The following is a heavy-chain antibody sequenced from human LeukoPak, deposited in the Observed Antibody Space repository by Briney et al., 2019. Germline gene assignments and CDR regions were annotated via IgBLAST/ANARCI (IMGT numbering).Heavy chain of an antibody. V-gene: IGHV3-30*02. D-gene: IGHD3-9*01. CDR3: AKWGIRYFDLENWFDP. J-gene: IGHJ5*02. CDR2: IRYDGSNK. CDR1: GFTFSSYG. Sequence: GALRLSCAASGFTFSSYGMHWVRQAPGKGLEWVAFIRYDGSNKYYADSVKGRFTISRDNSKNTLYLQMNSLRAEDTALYYCAKWGIRYFDLENWFDPWGQGTLVTVSS.